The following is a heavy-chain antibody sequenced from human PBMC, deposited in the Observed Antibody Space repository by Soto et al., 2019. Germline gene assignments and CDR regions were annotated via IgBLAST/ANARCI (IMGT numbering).Heavy chain of an antibody. CDR2: MIGDGSSW. D-gene: IGHD1-26*01. CDR3: AKDLRPDGRYDLDY. J-gene: IGHJ4*02. V-gene: IGHV3-23*01. CDR1: GFNFRIYA. Sequence: EVQLLESWGGLAQAGGSLRLSCAASGFNFRIYAMNWVRQAPGKGLEWVSVMIGDGSSWDYADSVRGRFTIARDNSKNTLYLQMNSLRAEDTAVYYCAKDLRPDGRYDLDYWGQGTLVTVSS.